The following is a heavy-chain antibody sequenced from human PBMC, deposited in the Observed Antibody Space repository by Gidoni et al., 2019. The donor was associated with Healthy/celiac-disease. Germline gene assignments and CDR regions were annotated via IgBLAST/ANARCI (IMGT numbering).Heavy chain of an antibody. Sequence: QVQLQESGPGLVKPSQTLSLTCTVSGGSISSGGYYWSWIRQHPGKGMEWIGYIYYSGSTYYNPSLKSRVTISVDTSKNQFSLKLSSGTAADTAVYYCARMDYGDYVGFDYWGQGTLVTVSS. CDR3: ARMDYGDYVGFDY. CDR2: IYYSGST. V-gene: IGHV4-31*03. J-gene: IGHJ4*02. CDR1: GGSISSGGYY. D-gene: IGHD4-17*01.